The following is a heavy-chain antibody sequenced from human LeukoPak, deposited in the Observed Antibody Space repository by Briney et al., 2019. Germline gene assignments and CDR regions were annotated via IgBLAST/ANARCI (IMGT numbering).Heavy chain of an antibody. Sequence: ASVKVSCEASGGTFSSYAISWVRQAPGQGLEWMGGIIPIFGTANYAQKFQGRVTITADESTSTAYMELSSLRSEDTAVYYCARGPTLTYYYDSSGYYYYGMDVWGQGTTVTVSS. CDR2: IIPIFGTA. D-gene: IGHD3-22*01. CDR3: ARGPTLTYYYDSSGYYYYGMDV. J-gene: IGHJ6*02. CDR1: GGTFSSYA. V-gene: IGHV1-69*13.